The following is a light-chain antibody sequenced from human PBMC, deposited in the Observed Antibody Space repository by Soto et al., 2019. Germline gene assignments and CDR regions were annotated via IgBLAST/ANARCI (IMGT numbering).Light chain of an antibody. CDR1: QSIRSW. Sequence: DIQMTQSPSTLAASVGDGVTITCRASQSIRSWLAWYQQKPGKAPKLLIYATSTLQSGVPSRFSGSGSGTEFTLTITSLQPDDFATYYCQQYNSYSFGQGTKV. J-gene: IGKJ1*01. CDR2: ATS. V-gene: IGKV1-5*01. CDR3: QQYNSYS.